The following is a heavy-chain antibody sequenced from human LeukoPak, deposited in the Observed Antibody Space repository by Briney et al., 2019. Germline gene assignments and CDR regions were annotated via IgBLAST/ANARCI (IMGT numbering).Heavy chain of an antibody. J-gene: IGHJ4*02. CDR3: AKRGVVIRVFLVGFHKEASYFDS. Sequence: GGSLRLSCAVSGITLSNYGMSWVRQAPGKGLEWVAGISGSGGGTIYADSVKGRFTVSRDNAKNILFLQMNSLRAEDTAVYFCAKRGVVIRVFLVGFHKEASYFDSWGQGALVTVSS. V-gene: IGHV3-23*01. CDR1: GITLSNYG. D-gene: IGHD3-10*01. CDR2: ISGSGGGT.